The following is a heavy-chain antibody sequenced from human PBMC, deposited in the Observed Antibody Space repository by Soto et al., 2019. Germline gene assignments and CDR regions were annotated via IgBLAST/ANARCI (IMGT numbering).Heavy chain of an antibody. V-gene: IGHV5-51*01. CDR1: GYDFSTYW. Sequence: GESLKISCKGSGYDFSTYWIGWVRQMPGKGLDLMGVIFPRDSDTKYSPSFEGRVILSADTSTDSAYLQWNSLKAPDTGIYYCARFESFQPNMAIDYWGQGTPVTVSS. D-gene: IGHD3-10*01. CDR2: IFPRDSDT. CDR3: ARFESFQPNMAIDY. J-gene: IGHJ4*02.